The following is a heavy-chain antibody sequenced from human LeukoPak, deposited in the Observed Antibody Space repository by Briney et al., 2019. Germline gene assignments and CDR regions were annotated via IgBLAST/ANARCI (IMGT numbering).Heavy chain of an antibody. V-gene: IGHV4-38-2*01. CDR1: GYSISSGYY. Sequence: PSETLSLTCAVSGYSISSGYYWGWIRQPPGGGLEWIVSIYHSGSTHYNPSLKSRVTISVDTSKNQFFLKLSSVTAADTAVYYCARHISDDFWSGNDYWGQGTLVTVSS. J-gene: IGHJ4*02. D-gene: IGHD3-3*01. CDR2: IYHSGST. CDR3: ARHISDDFWSGNDY.